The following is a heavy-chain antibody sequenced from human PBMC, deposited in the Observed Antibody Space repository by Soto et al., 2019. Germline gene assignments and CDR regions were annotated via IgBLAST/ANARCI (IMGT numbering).Heavy chain of an antibody. D-gene: IGHD2-8*01. CDR3: TTDIRMVYEVGKDWFDP. CDR2: IKSKTDGGTT. CDR1: GFTFSNAW. J-gene: IGHJ5*02. Sequence: GGSLRLSCAASGFTFSNAWMNWVRQAPGKGLEWVGRIKSKTDGGTTDYAAPVKGRFTISRDDSKNTLYLQMNSLKTEDTAVYYCTTDIRMVYEVGKDWFDPWGQGTLVTVSS. V-gene: IGHV3-15*07.